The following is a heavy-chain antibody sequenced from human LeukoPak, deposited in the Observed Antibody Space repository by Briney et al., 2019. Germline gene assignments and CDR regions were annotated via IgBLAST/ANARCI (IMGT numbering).Heavy chain of an antibody. Sequence: SETLSLTCAVYGGSFSDYSWSWIRQPPGKGLEWIGEINHSGGTNYNPSLKSRVTLSVDTSKNQFSLKLSSVTAADTAVYYCARGGLCGWYVFLDYWGQGTLVTVSS. CDR2: INHSGGT. J-gene: IGHJ4*02. D-gene: IGHD6-19*01. CDR1: GGSFSDYS. CDR3: ARGGLCGWYVFLDY. V-gene: IGHV4-34*01.